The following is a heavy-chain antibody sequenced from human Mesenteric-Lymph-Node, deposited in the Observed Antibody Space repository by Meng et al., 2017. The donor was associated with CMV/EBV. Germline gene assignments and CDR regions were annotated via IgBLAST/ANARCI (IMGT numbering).Heavy chain of an antibody. CDR3: AEDLDSSGYYSNWLDP. Sequence: GGSLRLSCAASGFTFSTYAMNWVRQAPGKGLEWVSLIDTGGSSTYYADSVKGRFTISRDNSKNTLYLQMNSLRAEDTAVYYCAEDLDSSGYYSNWLDPWGQGTLVTVSS. CDR1: GFTFSTYA. D-gene: IGHD3-22*01. J-gene: IGHJ5*02. V-gene: IGHV3-23*03. CDR2: IDTGGSST.